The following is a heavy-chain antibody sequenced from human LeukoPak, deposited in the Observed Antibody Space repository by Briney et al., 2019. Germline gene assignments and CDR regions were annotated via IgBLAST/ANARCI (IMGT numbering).Heavy chain of an antibody. Sequence: PGGSLRLSCAASVLTFSNYWMNWVRQAPEKGLVWVSRIKSDGSNTNYADSVKGRFTISRDNAKNSLYLQMNSLRAEDTALYYCAKGYCSSTSCYVDYRGQGTLVTVSS. D-gene: IGHD2-2*01. CDR3: AKGYCSSTSCYVDY. CDR1: VLTFSNYW. V-gene: IGHV3-74*01. J-gene: IGHJ4*02. CDR2: IKSDGSNT.